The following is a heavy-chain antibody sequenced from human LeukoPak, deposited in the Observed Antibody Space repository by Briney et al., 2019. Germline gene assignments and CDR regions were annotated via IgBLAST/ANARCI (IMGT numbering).Heavy chain of an antibody. CDR1: GYTITELS. CDR2: FDPEDGET. V-gene: IGHV1-24*01. J-gene: IGHJ3*02. D-gene: IGHD3-9*01. CDR3: ATVPPSNSITIFFLGAFDI. Sequence: GASVKVSCKVSGYTITELSMHWVGQARGKGLEWMGGFDPEDGETIYAQKFQGRVTMTEDTSTDTAYMELSSLRSEDTAVYYCATVPPSNSITIFFLGAFDIWGQGSMVTVSS.